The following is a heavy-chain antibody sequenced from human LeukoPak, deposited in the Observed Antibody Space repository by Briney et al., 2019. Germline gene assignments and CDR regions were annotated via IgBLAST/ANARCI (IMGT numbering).Heavy chain of an antibody. CDR3: ARGAPGSNDAFDI. D-gene: IGHD3-10*01. V-gene: IGHV3-23*01. Sequence: GGSLRLSCAASGFTFSSYAMSWVRQAPGKGLEWVSAISGSDGSTYYADSVKGRFTISRDNSKYTLYLQMNSLRAEDTAVYYCARGAPGSNDAFDIWGQGTMVTVSS. CDR1: GFTFSSYA. CDR2: ISGSDGST. J-gene: IGHJ3*02.